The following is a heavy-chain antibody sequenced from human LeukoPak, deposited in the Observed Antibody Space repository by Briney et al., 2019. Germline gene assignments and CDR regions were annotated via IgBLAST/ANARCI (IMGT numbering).Heavy chain of an antibody. CDR3: ARGSSIQFYYYYGMDV. CDR2: ISSSSSYI. V-gene: IGHV3-21*01. CDR1: GFTFSSYS. J-gene: IGHJ6*02. Sequence: GGSLRLSCAASGFTFSSYSMNWVRQAPGKGLEWVSSISSSSSYIYYADSVKGRFTISRDNAKNSLYLQMNSLRAEDTAVYYCARGSSIQFYYYYGMDVWGQGTTVTVSS.